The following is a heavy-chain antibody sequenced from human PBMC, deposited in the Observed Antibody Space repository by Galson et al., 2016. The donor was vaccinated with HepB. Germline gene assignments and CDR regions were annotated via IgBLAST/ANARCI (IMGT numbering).Heavy chain of an antibody. CDR2: ISSSGGTI. V-gene: IGHV3-11*04. J-gene: IGHJ4*02. CDR3: ARGPYGDYVIDY. CDR1: GFTFSDCY. D-gene: IGHD4-17*01. Sequence: SLRLSCAVSGFTFSDCYMSWIRQAPGKGLEWVSYISSSGGTIHYSDSVEGRFTISRDNAKNTLYLQMNSLRGEDTAVYYCARGPYGDYVIDYWGQGTLVTVSS.